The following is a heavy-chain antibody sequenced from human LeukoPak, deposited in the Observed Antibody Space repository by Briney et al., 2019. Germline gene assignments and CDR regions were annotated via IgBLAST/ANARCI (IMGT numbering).Heavy chain of an antibody. CDR2: ISSDGSYT. CDR3: AGDLGWDDVFDI. D-gene: IGHD1-26*01. CDR1: DXTFSTYW. V-gene: IGHV3-74*01. J-gene: IGHJ3*02. Sequence: GGSLRLSCAASDXTFSTYWMHWVRQAPGKGLVWVSRISSDGSYTTYADSVKGRFTISRDNAKSTLYLQMNSLGAEDTAVYYCAGDLGWDDVFDIWGQGTMVTVSS.